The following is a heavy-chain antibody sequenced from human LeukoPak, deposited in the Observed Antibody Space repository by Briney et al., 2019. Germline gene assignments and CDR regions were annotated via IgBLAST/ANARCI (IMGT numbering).Heavy chain of an antibody. J-gene: IGHJ5*02. CDR2: IFFSGST. CDR1: GDSITSYY. Sequence: SETLSLTCTVSGDSITSYYWSWIRQPPGKGLEWIGYIFFSGSTNYNPSLKSRVTISVDTSKNQFSLKLSSVTAADTAVYYCARGSRRFEPWGQGTLVTVSS. V-gene: IGHV4-59*12. CDR3: ARGSRRFEP. D-gene: IGHD6-25*01.